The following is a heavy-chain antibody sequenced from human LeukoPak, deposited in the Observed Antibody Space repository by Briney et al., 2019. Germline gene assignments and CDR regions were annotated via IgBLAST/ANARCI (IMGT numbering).Heavy chain of an antibody. D-gene: IGHD3-22*01. CDR3: AKGSDSGYNFFDY. V-gene: IGHV3-74*01. J-gene: IGHJ4*02. CDR2: INSDGSST. Sequence: PGGSLRLSCAASGFTFSSYWMHWVRQAPGKGLVWVSRINSDGSSTSYADSVKGRFTISRDNAQNSLYLQMNSLRPEDTAFYYCAKGSDSGYNFFDYWGQGTLVTVSS. CDR1: GFTFSSYW.